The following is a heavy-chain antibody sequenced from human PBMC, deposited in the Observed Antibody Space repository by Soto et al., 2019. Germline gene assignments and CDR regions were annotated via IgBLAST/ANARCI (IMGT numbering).Heavy chain of an antibody. J-gene: IGHJ6*02. CDR1: GGSISSYY. Sequence: QVQLQESGPGLVKPSETLSLTCTVSGGSISSYYWSWIRQPPGKGLEWIGYIYYSGSTNYTPSLKSRVTISVDTSKNQFSLKLSSVTAADTAVYYCARDQLMVRGVIDCYYYYGMDVWGQGTTVTVSS. D-gene: IGHD3-10*01. CDR3: ARDQLMVRGVIDCYYYYGMDV. V-gene: IGHV4-59*01. CDR2: IYYSGST.